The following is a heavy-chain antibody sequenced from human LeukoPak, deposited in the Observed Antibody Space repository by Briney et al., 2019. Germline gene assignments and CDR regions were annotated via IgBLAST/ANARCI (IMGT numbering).Heavy chain of an antibody. CDR2: ISCSSTT. J-gene: IGHJ3*02. CDR3: ARTSLRTFHI. Sequence: PGGTLRLSCAASGFTFSTYNMNWVRQAPGKGLEWVSYISCSSTTSYADSVKGRFTISRDNAKNSLYLQMNSLRDEDTAVYYCARTSLRTFHIWGQGTMVTVSS. V-gene: IGHV3-48*02. CDR1: GFTFSTYN.